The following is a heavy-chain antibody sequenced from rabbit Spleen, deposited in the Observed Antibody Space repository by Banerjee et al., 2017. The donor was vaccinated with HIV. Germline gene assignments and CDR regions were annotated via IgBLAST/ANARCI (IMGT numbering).Heavy chain of an antibody. V-gene: IGHV1S47*01. CDR1: GFSLFNYW. CDR2: IYAGDGST. D-gene: IGHD7-1*01. Sequence: EESGGGLVKPGGTLTLTCKASGFSLFNYWMCWVRQAPGKGLELIGCIYAGDGSTYYASWVNGRFTISRSTSLNTVTLQMTSLTAADTATYFCARSYPDYSSYGAFDLWGPGTLVTVS. CDR3: ARSYPDYSSYGAFDL. J-gene: IGHJ4*01.